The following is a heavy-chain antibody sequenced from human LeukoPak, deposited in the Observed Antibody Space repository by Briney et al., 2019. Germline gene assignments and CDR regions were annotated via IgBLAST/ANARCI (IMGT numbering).Heavy chain of an antibody. V-gene: IGHV3-74*01. D-gene: IGHD3-9*01. CDR1: GFAFSNYW. Sequence: PGGSLRLSCAASGFAFSNYWLHWVRQAPGKGLEWVARINTHGSSTNYADSVKGRFTISRDNAKNTLYLQMNSLRAEDTAVYYCAKVGPDYDILTGYYNRYYYYYGMDVWGQGTTVTVSS. CDR2: INTHGSST. J-gene: IGHJ6*02. CDR3: AKVGPDYDILTGYYNRYYYYYGMDV.